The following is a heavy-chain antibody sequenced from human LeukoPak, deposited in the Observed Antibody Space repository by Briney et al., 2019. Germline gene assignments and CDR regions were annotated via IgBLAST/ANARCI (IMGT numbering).Heavy chain of an antibody. CDR3: ARTRVPAATFDAFDI. J-gene: IGHJ3*02. CDR1: GFTFSDSY. D-gene: IGHD2-2*01. Sequence: KPGGSLRLSCAASGFTFSDSYMSWIRQAPGKGLEWLSYISSSSRYTNCTDSVKGRFTISRDNAKNSLYLQMNSLRAEDTAVYYCARTRVPAATFDAFDIWGQGTMVTVSS. V-gene: IGHV3-11*06. CDR2: ISSSSRYT.